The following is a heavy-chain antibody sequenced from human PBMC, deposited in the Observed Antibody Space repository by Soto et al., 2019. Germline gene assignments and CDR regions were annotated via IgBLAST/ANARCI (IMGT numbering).Heavy chain of an antibody. D-gene: IGHD1-26*01. J-gene: IGHJ6*02. Sequence: EVQLLESGGGLVQPGGSLRLSCEASGFTFSSYAMSWVRQAPGKGLEWVSAISGSGGSTYYADSVKGRFTISRDNSKITLYLQMNSLRAEAMAVYYCEKDQCGSYYYYGMDVWGQGTTVTVSS. CDR3: EKDQCGSYYYYGMDV. CDR1: GFTFSSYA. CDR2: ISGSGGST. V-gene: IGHV3-23*01.